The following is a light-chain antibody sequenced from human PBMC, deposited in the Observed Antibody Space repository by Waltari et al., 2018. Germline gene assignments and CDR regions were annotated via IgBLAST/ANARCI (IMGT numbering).Light chain of an antibody. Sequence: EIVMTQSPATLSVSPGESATLSCRASQSVSSNSAWYQQKPGQAPRLLIYHASTSATGIPARFSGSGSGTEFTLTISSLQSEDFAVYYCHHYYNWPMTFGQGTRLEIK. CDR2: HAS. CDR3: HHYYNWPMT. CDR1: QSVSSN. V-gene: IGKV3-15*01. J-gene: IGKJ5*01.